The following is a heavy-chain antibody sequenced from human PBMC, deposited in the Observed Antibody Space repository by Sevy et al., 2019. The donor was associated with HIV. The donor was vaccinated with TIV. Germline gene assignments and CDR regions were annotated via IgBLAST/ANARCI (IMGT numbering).Heavy chain of an antibody. CDR1: GGSISSGGYY. V-gene: IGHV4-31*03. D-gene: IGHD6-6*01. CDR2: IYYSGST. CDR3: ARGVWSLYSSSSAFDS. J-gene: IGHJ4*02. Sequence: SETLSLTCTVSGGSISSGGYYWSWIRQHPGKGLEWIGYIYYSGSTYYNPSLKSRVTISVDTSKNQFSLKLSSVTAADTAVYYYARGVWSLYSSSSAFDSWGQGTLVTVSS.